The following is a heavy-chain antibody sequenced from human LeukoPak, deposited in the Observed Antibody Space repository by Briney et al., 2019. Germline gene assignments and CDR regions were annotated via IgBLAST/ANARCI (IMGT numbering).Heavy chain of an antibody. D-gene: IGHD1-26*01. CDR1: GYTFTSYY. CDR3: ARAFIVGATSKVPGAYYFDY. Sequence: GASVKVSCKASGYTFTSYYMHWVRQAPGQGLEWVGIINPSGGSTSYAQKFQGRVTMTRDTSTSTVYMELSSLRSEDTAVYYCARAFIVGATSKVPGAYYFDYWGQGTLVTVSS. CDR2: INPSGGST. V-gene: IGHV1-46*01. J-gene: IGHJ4*02.